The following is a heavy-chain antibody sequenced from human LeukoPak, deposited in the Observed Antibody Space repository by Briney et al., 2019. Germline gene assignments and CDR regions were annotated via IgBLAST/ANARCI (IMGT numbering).Heavy chain of an antibody. CDR3: ARRGASSGGLDY. V-gene: IGHV3-64*01. CDR1: GFTFSSYA. J-gene: IGHJ4*02. D-gene: IGHD6-19*01. CDR2: ISSNGGST. Sequence: QPGGSLRLSCAASGFTFSSYAMHWVRQAPGKGLEYVSAISSNGGSTYYANSVKGRFTISRDNSKNTLYLQMGSLRAEDTAVYYCARRGASSGGLDYWGQGTLVTVSS.